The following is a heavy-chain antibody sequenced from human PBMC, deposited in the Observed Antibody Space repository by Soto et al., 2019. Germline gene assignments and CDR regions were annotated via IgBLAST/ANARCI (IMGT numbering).Heavy chain of an antibody. D-gene: IGHD2-15*01. CDR1: GFPFNHYA. J-gene: IGHJ4*02. CDR3: AKDYTVAADPSSVILFDY. Sequence: GGSLRLSCAASGFPFNHYAMSLVRQSPGKGLEWVSIIIANGGTFYADSVKGRFTISRDNSKNTVYLQMSSLRVEETAIYYCAKDYTVAADPSSVILFDYWGQGDRFTVSS. V-gene: IGHV3-23*01. CDR2: IIANGGT.